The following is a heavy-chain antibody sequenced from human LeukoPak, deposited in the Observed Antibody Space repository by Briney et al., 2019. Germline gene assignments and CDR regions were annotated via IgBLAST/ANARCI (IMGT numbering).Heavy chain of an antibody. CDR1: GFSLSDHY. Sequence: KPGGSLRLSCAGSGFSLSDHYMSWIRQAPGRGLEWVSYSSKSGSTVYQADSVKGRFTIPRDNAKNSLYLQMNSLRAEDTAVYYCARDEGSGSPLDYWGQGTPVTVSS. D-gene: IGHD6-19*01. CDR3: ARDEGSGSPLDY. CDR2: SSKSGSTV. J-gene: IGHJ4*02. V-gene: IGHV3-11*01.